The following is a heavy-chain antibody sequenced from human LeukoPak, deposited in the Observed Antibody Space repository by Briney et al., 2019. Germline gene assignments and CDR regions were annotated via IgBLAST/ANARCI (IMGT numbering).Heavy chain of an antibody. Sequence: SETLSLTCTVSGGSISSYYWSWIRQPPGKGLEWIGYIYYSGSTNYNPSLKSRVTISVDTSKNQFSLKLSSVTAADTAVCYCARVTIAAADLWGQGTLVTVSS. D-gene: IGHD6-13*01. V-gene: IGHV4-59*01. CDR3: ARVTIAAADL. CDR2: IYYSGST. CDR1: GGSISSYY. J-gene: IGHJ4*02.